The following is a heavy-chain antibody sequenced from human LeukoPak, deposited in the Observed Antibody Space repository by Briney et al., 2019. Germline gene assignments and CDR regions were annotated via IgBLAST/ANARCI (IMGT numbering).Heavy chain of an antibody. D-gene: IGHD2-2*01. V-gene: IGHV3-7*01. CDR2: IKEDGREA. J-gene: IGHJ5*01. CDR1: GLSISGHW. Sequence: PGESLRLSCAASGLSISGHWMAWVRQAPGKGLEWVAGIKEDGREAQYVDSVKGRFTISRDNAENSLYLRMASLRAEDTAVYYCAREGRYCSSTSCPHNWFDPWGKGTTVTVSS. CDR3: AREGRYCSSTSCPHNWFDP.